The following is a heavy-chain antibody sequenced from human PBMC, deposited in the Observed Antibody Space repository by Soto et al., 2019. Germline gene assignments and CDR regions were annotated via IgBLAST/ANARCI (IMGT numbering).Heavy chain of an antibody. V-gene: IGHV1-2*02. CDR2: INPNSADT. CDR3: ARQLAYCGGDCFTEPVDY. Sequence: QAQLVQSGAEVKKPGASVKVSCEASGYTFTSYYMHWVRQAPGQGLEWMGWINPNSADTKYAQKFRGRVTMTRDTSITTAYMEVKMLTSDDTAVYYCARQLAYCGGDCFTEPVDYWGQGTLVTVSS. D-gene: IGHD2-21*02. CDR1: GYTFTSYY. J-gene: IGHJ4*02.